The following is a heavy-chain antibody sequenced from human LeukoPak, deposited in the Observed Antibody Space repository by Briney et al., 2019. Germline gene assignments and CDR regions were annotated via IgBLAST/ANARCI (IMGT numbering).Heavy chain of an antibody. CDR1: GSTFSSYN. D-gene: IGHD4-17*01. Sequence: GGSLRLSCAASGSTFSSYNMHWVRQAPGKGLEWLSVISYDGTNKYYADSVKGRFTISRDNSMNMLYVQINSLRPEDTAVYYCARGFPYDDPTEGYYYLMDVWGQGTTVTVSS. CDR3: ARGFPYDDPTEGYYYLMDV. CDR2: ISYDGTNK. J-gene: IGHJ6*02. V-gene: IGHV3-30-3*01.